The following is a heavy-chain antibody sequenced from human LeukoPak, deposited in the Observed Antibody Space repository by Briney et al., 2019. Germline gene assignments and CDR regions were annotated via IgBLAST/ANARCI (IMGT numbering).Heavy chain of an antibody. CDR1: GGSISSGDYY. D-gene: IGHD2-2*01. Sequence: SETLSLTCTVSGGSISSGDYYWSWIRQPPWKGLEWIGSIYYSGSTYCNPSLKSRVTISVDTSKNQFSLKLSSVAAADTAVYYCARDHIVVVGHYYYYYMDVWGKGTPVTVSS. CDR3: ARDHIVVVGHYYYYYMDV. CDR2: IYYSGST. J-gene: IGHJ6*03. V-gene: IGHV4-30-4*08.